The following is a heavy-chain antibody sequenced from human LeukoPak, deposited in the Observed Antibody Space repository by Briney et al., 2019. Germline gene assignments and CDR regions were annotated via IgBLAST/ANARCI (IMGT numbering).Heavy chain of an antibody. CDR2: ISSSGIYT. V-gene: IGHV3-21*01. Sequence: GGSLRLSCAASGFTFYTYSMNWVRQAPGKGLEWVSSISSSGIYTYYADSLKGRFTISRDNAKNSLYLQMNSLRAEDTAVYYCARDSYGSSRSYYYYYMDVWGKGTTVTVSS. CDR3: ARDSYGSSRSYYYYYMDV. CDR1: GFTFYTYS. D-gene: IGHD3-10*01. J-gene: IGHJ6*03.